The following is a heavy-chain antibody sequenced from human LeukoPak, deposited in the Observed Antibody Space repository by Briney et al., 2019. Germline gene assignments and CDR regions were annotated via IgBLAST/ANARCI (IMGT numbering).Heavy chain of an antibody. J-gene: IGHJ4*02. V-gene: IGHV1-18*01. Sequence: ASVKVSCKAAGYTFTSYGISWVRQAPGQGLEWMGWISAYNGNTNYAQKLQGRVTMTTDTSTSTAYMELRRLRSDDTAVYYCAREASSDTAMVPFDYWGQGTLVTVSS. CDR2: ISAYNGNT. CDR3: AREASSDTAMVPFDY. D-gene: IGHD5-18*01. CDR1: GYTFTSYG.